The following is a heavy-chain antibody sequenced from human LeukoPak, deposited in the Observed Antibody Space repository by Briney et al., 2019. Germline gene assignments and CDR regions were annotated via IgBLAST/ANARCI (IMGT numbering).Heavy chain of an antibody. CDR3: ARGGLRLGELSLYSFDY. CDR1: GGTFSSYA. Sequence: ASVKVSCKASGGTFSSYAISWVRQAPGQGLEWMGGIIPNSGGTNYAQKFQGWVTMTRDTSISTAYMELSRLRSDDTAVYYCARGGLRLGELSLYSFDYWGQGTLVTISS. CDR2: IIPNSGGT. J-gene: IGHJ4*02. D-gene: IGHD3-16*02. V-gene: IGHV1-2*04.